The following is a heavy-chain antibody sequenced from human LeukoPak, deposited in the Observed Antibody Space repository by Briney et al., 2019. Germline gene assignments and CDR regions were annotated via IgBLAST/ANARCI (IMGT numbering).Heavy chain of an antibody. J-gene: IGHJ4*02. CDR3: ARTCSGTSCSDFDY. CDR1: RYTFTSYD. Sequence: ASVKVSCKASRYTFTSYDINWVRQATGQGLEWMGWMNPNSGNTGYAQKFQGRVTMTRDTSISTAYMELSSLRSEDTAVYYCARTCSGTSCSDFDYWGQGTLVTVSS. CDR2: MNPNSGNT. D-gene: IGHD2-2*01. V-gene: IGHV1-8*01.